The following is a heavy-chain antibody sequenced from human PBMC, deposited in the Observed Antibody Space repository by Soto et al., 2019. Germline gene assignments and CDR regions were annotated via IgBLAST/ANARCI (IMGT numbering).Heavy chain of an antibody. Sequence: GGSLRLSCAASGFTFSSYAMHWVRQAPGKGLEYVSAISDNGGKTYYANSVKGRFTISVDTSKNQFSLKLSSVTAADTAVYYCARQLSRSSRFDYWGQGTLVTVSS. J-gene: IGHJ4*02. CDR1: GFTFSSYA. D-gene: IGHD1-1*01. V-gene: IGHV3-64*01. CDR3: ARQLSRSSRFDY. CDR2: ISDNGGKT.